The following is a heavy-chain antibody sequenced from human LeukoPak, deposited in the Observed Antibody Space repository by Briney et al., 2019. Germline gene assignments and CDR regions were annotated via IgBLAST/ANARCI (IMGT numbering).Heavy chain of an antibody. J-gene: IGHJ4*02. CDR2: IKQDGSEK. CDR3: ARPDRVVVVPAAVVY. D-gene: IGHD2-2*01. V-gene: IGHV3-7*01. CDR1: GFAFSNYW. Sequence: GGSLRLSCVASGFAFSNYWMSWVRQAPGKGLEWVANIKQDGSEKYYADSMKGRFSISRDNAKNSLYLQMNSLRGEDTAVYYCARPDRVVVVPAAVVYWGQGTLVTVSS.